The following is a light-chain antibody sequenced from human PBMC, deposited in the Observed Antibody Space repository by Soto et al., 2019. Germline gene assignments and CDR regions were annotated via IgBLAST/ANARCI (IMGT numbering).Light chain of an antibody. J-gene: IGKJ1*01. V-gene: IGKV3-20*01. CDR3: QQYGS. CDR2: GAS. Sequence: EIVLTQSPGTLSLSPGERATLSCRASPSVSGSNLAWYQQKPGQAPRLVIYGASSRATGIPDRFSGSGSGTDFTLTLRRLEPEDFAVYSCQQYGSFGQGTKVDIK. CDR1: PSVSGSN.